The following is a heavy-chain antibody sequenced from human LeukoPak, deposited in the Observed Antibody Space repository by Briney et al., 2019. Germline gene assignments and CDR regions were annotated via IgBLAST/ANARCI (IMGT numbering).Heavy chain of an antibody. CDR3: ARVSSSWYQDWYFDL. J-gene: IGHJ2*01. D-gene: IGHD6-13*01. CDR2: TYTSGST. CDR1: GGSISSYD. Sequence: SETLSLTCTVSGGSISSYDWSWIRQPAREGLEWIGRTYTSGSTNYNPSLKSRVTMSVDMSKNQFSLKLSSMIAADTAVYYCARVSSSWYQDWYFDLWGRGTLVTVSS. V-gene: IGHV4-4*07.